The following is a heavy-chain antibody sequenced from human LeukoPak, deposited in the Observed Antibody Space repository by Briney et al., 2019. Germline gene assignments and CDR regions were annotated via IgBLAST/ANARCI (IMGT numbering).Heavy chain of an antibody. D-gene: IGHD4-17*01. J-gene: IGHJ3*02. CDR3: ARNKSTVTTSRHDAFDI. CDR1: GYSISSDYY. V-gene: IGHV4-38-2*01. Sequence: PSETLSLTCAVSGYSISSDYYWGWIRQPSGKGLEWIGSIYQSVSTYYNPSLKSRVTISVDTPKNQFSLKLSSVTAADTAVYYCARNKSTVTTSRHDAFDIWGQGTMVTVSS. CDR2: IYQSVST.